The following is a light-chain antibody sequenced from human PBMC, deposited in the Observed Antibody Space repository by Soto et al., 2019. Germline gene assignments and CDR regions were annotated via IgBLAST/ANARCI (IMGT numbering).Light chain of an antibody. V-gene: IGLV2-14*01. CDR3: SSYTSSTTVV. Sequence: QSVLTQPASVSGSPGQSITISCTGTSSDVGGYHYVSWYQQHPGKAPKLIIYEVSNRPSGVSNRFSGSKSDNTASLTISRLQAEDEADYFCSSYTSSTTVVFGGGTKLTVL. J-gene: IGLJ2*01. CDR1: SSDVGGYHY. CDR2: EVS.